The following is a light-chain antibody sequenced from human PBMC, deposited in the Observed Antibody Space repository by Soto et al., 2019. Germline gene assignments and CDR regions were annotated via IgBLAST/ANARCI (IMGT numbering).Light chain of an antibody. CDR3: QQYGSSPLT. J-gene: IGKJ4*01. CDR1: QSVSSSY. Sequence: EIVLTQSPGTLSLSPGERVTLSCRASQSVSSSYLAWYQQKPGQAPRLLIYGASSRATGIPDRFSGSGSGTDFTLTISRLEPEDFAFYYCQQYGSSPLTFGGGTKVDIK. V-gene: IGKV3-20*01. CDR2: GAS.